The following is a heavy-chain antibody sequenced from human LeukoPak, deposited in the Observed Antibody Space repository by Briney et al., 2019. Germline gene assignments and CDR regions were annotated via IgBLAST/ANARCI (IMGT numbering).Heavy chain of an antibody. J-gene: IGHJ4*02. D-gene: IGHD3-10*01. CDR3: ARDSGYGSGSVDY. V-gene: IGHV1-69*13. CDR2: IIPIFGTA. CDR1: GGTFSSYA. Sequence: SVKVSCKASGGTFSSYAISWVRQAPGQGHEWTGGIIPIFGTANYAQKFQGRVTITADESTSTAYMELSSLRSEDTAVYYCARDSGYGSGSVDYWGQGTLVTVSS.